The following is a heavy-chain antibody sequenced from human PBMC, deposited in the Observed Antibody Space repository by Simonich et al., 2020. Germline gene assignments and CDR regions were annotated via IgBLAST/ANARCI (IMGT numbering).Heavy chain of an antibody. D-gene: IGHD2-15*01. CDR3: ARDRYCSGGSCYYFDY. Sequence: QVQLVEYGGGVVQPGRSLRLSCAASGFTFSSYGMHEVRQAPGKGLGWVEVIWYDGSNKYYADPVKGRFTIARDNSKNTRYRQMNSLRAEDTAVYYCARDRYCSGGSCYYFDYWGQGTLVTVSS. CDR2: IWYDGSNK. J-gene: IGHJ4*02. V-gene: IGHV3-33*01. CDR1: GFTFSSYG.